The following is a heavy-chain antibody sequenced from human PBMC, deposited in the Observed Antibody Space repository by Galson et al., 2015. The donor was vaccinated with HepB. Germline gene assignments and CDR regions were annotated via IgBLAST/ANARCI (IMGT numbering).Heavy chain of an antibody. D-gene: IGHD2-2*01. CDR1: GFTFSSYS. Sequence: SLRLSCAASGFTFSSYSMNWVRQAPGKGLEWVSYISSSSSTIYYADSVKGRFTISRDNAKNSLYLQMNSLRDEDTAVYYCAREGIVVVPAAIGYFQHWGQGTPVTVSS. V-gene: IGHV3-48*02. J-gene: IGHJ1*01. CDR2: ISSSSSTI. CDR3: AREGIVVVPAAIGYFQH.